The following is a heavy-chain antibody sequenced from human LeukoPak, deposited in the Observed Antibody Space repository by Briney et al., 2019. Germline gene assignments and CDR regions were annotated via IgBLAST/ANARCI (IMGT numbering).Heavy chain of an antibody. V-gene: IGHV3-30-3*01. D-gene: IGHD3-10*01. CDR3: ATALITMVRGAPHYYFDY. CDR2: ISYDGSNK. CDR1: GFTFSSYA. J-gene: IGHJ4*02. Sequence: GGSLRLSCAASGFTFSSYAMHWVRQAPGKGLEWVAVISYDGSNKYYADSVKGRFTISRDNSKNTLYLQMNSLRAEDTAVYYCATALITMVRGAPHYYFDYWGQGTLVTVSS.